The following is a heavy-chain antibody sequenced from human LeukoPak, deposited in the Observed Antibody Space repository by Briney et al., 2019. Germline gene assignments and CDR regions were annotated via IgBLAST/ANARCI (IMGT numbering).Heavy chain of an antibody. CDR1: GLPFSTYS. CDR2: ISSSSSYI. V-gene: IGHV3-21*01. Sequence: GGSLRLSCAASGLPFSTYSMNWVRQAPGKGLEWVSSISSSSSYIYYADSVKGRFTISRDNAKNSLFLQMNSLRAEDTAVYYCARGKSGYDYRFDYWGQGTLVTVSS. J-gene: IGHJ4*02. D-gene: IGHD5-12*01. CDR3: ARGKSGYDYRFDY.